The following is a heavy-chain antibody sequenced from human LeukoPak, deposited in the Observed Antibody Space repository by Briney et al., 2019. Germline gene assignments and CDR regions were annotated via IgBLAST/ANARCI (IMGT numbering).Heavy chain of an antibody. Sequence: RPGGSLRLSCAASGFTFSSYAMSWVRQAPGKGLEWVSAISGSGGSTYYADSVKGRFTISRDNSKNTLYLQMNSLRAEVTAVYYCAKDHCSSTSCPLDYWGQGTLVTVSS. D-gene: IGHD2-2*01. CDR3: AKDHCSSTSCPLDY. V-gene: IGHV3-23*01. J-gene: IGHJ4*02. CDR2: ISGSGGST. CDR1: GFTFSSYA.